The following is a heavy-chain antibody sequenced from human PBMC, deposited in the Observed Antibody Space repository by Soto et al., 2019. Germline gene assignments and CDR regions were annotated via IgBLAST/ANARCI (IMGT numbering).Heavy chain of an antibody. J-gene: IGHJ4*02. CDR3: ARDLAPAGNY. V-gene: IGHV3-21*01. CDR1: GFTFRSYA. D-gene: IGHD6-13*01. CDR2: ISSTSTYT. Sequence: PGGSLRLSCAASGFTFRSYAMNWVRQTQEKGLEWVSSISSTSTYTHYADSVKGRFTISRDNANNSLFLQMNSLRAQDTAIYYCARDLAPAGNYWGQGALPTVSS.